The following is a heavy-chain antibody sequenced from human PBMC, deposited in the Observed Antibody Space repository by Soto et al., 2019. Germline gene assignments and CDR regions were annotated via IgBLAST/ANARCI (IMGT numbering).Heavy chain of an antibody. V-gene: IGHV3-30*18. D-gene: IGHD2-2*01. CDR3: VKIRGRWVFGNHQS. CDR2: LSYDGRNT. Sequence: QEQLVESGGGVVQPGRSLNLSCATSGFTFSNSGFHWVRQAPGKGLEGVATLSYDGRNTHYAESVKGRFTISRDKAKNMVFLQMDNLRAEDTAVYYCVKIRGRWVFGNHQSWGQCTLVIVST. CDR1: GFTFSNSG. J-gene: IGHJ1*01.